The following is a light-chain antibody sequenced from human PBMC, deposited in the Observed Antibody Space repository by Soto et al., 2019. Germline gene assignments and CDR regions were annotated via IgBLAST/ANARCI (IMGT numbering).Light chain of an antibody. Sequence: EIVLTQSPGTLSLSPGERATLSCRASQSVGNSYLAWYQQKPGQAPRLLIYGASTRATGIPDRISGSGSGTDFTLTISRLEPEDFAVYYCQQYGSSPWTFGQGTKVDI. CDR2: GAS. CDR3: QQYGSSPWT. J-gene: IGKJ1*01. V-gene: IGKV3-20*01. CDR1: QSVGNSY.